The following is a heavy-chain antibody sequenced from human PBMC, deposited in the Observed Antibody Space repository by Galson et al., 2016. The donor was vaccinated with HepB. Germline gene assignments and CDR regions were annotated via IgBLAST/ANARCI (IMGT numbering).Heavy chain of an antibody. CDR2: IYYSGTT. CDR1: GGSITTTDYY. D-gene: IGHD3-16*01. J-gene: IGHJ4*02. V-gene: IGHV4-39*01. Sequence: SETLSLTCTVSGGSITTTDYYWGWIRQPPGKVLEWIGSIYYSGTTYYNPSLKSRVTMYVDTSKNQFSLKLTSVTTADTALYYCASYRVQKTLMTFDYWGQGALVTVPS. CDR3: ASYRVQKTLMTFDY.